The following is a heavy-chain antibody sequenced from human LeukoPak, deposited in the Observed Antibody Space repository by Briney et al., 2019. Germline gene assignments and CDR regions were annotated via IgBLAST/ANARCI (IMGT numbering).Heavy chain of an antibody. V-gene: IGHV1-8*01. CDR1: GYTFTSYD. CDR2: MNPNSGNT. CDR3: ARGGGAFTIFGVVISGYAFDI. Sequence: ASVKVSCKASGYTFTSYDINWVRQATGQGLEWMGWMNPNSGNTGYAQKFQGRVTITRNTSISTAYMELSSLRSEDTAVYYCARGGGAFTIFGVVISGYAFDIWGQGTMVTVSS. J-gene: IGHJ3*02. D-gene: IGHD3-3*01.